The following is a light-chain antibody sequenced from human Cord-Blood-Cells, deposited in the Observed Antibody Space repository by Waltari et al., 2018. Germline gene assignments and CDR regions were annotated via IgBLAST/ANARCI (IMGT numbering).Light chain of an antibody. Sequence: EIVMTQSPATLSVSPGARATLSCRASQSVSSNLAWYQQKPGQAPRLLIYGASTRATGIPARFSGSGSGTGFTLTISSLQSEDFAVYYCQQYNNWPYTFGQGTKLEIK. CDR3: QQYNNWPYT. CDR1: QSVSSN. J-gene: IGKJ2*01. CDR2: GAS. V-gene: IGKV3-15*01.